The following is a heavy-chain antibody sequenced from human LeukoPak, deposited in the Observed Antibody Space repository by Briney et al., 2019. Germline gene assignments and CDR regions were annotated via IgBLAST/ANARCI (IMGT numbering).Heavy chain of an antibody. CDR2: INSDGSWT. V-gene: IGHV3-74*01. CDR1: GNYW. Sequence: GESLRLSCAASGNYWMHWVRQVPGKGLVWVSHINSDGSWTSYADSVKGRFTISKDNAKNTVYLQMNSLRAEDTAVYYCVSFYETYWGRGTLVTVSS. CDR3: VSFYETY. D-gene: IGHD2/OR15-2a*01. J-gene: IGHJ4*02.